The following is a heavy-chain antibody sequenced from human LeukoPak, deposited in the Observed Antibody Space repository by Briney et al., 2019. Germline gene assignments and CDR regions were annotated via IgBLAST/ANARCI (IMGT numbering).Heavy chain of an antibody. CDR1: GGTFSSYA. CDR3: ARMPGYYSYYFDY. D-gene: IGHD3-9*01. V-gene: IGHV1-69*05. CDR2: IIPIFGTA. J-gene: IGHJ4*02. Sequence: SVKVSCKASGGTFSSYAISWVRQAPGQGLEWMGGIIPIFGTANYAQKFQGRVTITTDESTSTAYMELSSLRSEDTAVYHCARMPGYYSYYFDYWGQGTLVTVSS.